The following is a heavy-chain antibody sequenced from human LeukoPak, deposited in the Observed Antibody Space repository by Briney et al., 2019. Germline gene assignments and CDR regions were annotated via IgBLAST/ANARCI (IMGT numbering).Heavy chain of an antibody. V-gene: IGHV3-49*04. J-gene: IGHJ3*02. CDR1: GFTFGDYA. CDR2: IRSKAYGGTT. D-gene: IGHD1-26*01. CDR3: TRDPRGSNGPDAFDI. Sequence: PGRALRLSCTASGFTFGDYAMSWVRQAPGKGLEWVGFIRSKAYGGTTEYAASVKGRFMISRDDSKSIAYLQMNSLKTEDTAVYYCTRDPRGSNGPDAFDIWGQGTMVTVSS.